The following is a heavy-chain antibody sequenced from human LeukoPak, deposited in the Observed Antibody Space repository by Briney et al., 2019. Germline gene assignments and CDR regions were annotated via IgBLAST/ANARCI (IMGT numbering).Heavy chain of an antibody. CDR3: AKGGPYSSSPDFDY. J-gene: IGHJ4*02. V-gene: IGHV3-23*01. Sequence: GGSLRLSCAASGFTFSSYAMSWVRQAPGKGLEWVSSISGRAGSTYYADSVKGRFTICRDNSKNTLFLQMNSLRAEDTAVYYCAKGGPYSSSPDFDYWGQGTLVTVSS. CDR2: ISGRAGST. D-gene: IGHD6-6*01. CDR1: GFTFSSYA.